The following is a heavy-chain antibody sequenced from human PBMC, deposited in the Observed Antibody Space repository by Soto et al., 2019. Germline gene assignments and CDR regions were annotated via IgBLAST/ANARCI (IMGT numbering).Heavy chain of an antibody. Sequence: PGGSLRLSCAASGFTFSNSAMTWVRQAPGKGLEWVSFISGSGGITYYADSVKGRFTISRDNSKNTLYLQMHSLRAEDTAIYYCEKDANWEDHYWGQGTLVTVSS. CDR2: ISGSGGIT. CDR1: GFTFSNSA. CDR3: EKDANWEDHY. V-gene: IGHV3-23*01. J-gene: IGHJ4*02. D-gene: IGHD1-1*01.